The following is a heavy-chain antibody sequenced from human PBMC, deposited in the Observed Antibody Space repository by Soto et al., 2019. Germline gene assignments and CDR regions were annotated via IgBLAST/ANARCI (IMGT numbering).Heavy chain of an antibody. CDR2: IKQDGSEK. J-gene: IGHJ4*02. CDR1: GFTFSSYW. V-gene: IGHV3-7*01. Sequence: GGALRLSCAASGFTFSSYWMSWVRQAPGKGLEWVANIKQDGSEKYYVDSVKGRFTISRDNAKNSLYLQMNSLRAEDTAVYYCARGHPSLLGIAAAGTFDYWGQGTLVNVSS. D-gene: IGHD6-13*01. CDR3: ARGHPSLLGIAAAGTFDY.